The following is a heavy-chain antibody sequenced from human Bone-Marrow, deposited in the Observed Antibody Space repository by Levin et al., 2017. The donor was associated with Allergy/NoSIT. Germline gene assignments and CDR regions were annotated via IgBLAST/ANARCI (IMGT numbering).Heavy chain of an antibody. Sequence: ASVKVSCKASGYTFTGYYMHWVRQAPGQGLEWMGWINPNSGGTNYAQKFQGRVTMTRDTSISTAYMELSRLRSDDTAVYYCARDRGRITMVRGVHANDYYGMDGWGQGTTVTVSS. J-gene: IGHJ6*02. CDR3: ARDRGRITMVRGVHANDYYGMDG. V-gene: IGHV1-2*02. CDR2: INPNSGGT. CDR1: GYTFTGYY. D-gene: IGHD3-10*01.